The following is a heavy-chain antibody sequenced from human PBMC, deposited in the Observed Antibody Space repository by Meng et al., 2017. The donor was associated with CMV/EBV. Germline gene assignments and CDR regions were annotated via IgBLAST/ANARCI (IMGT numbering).Heavy chain of an antibody. CDR3: ARGYSSSWHVSAFDI. Sequence: LRLSCPVSGGSISSYYWSWIRQPPGKGLEWIGYIYYSGSTNYNPSLKSRVTISVDTSKNQFSLKLSSVTAADTAVYYCARGYSSSWHVSAFDIWGQGTMVTVSS. CDR2: IYYSGST. D-gene: IGHD6-13*01. J-gene: IGHJ3*02. V-gene: IGHV4-59*01. CDR1: GGSISSYY.